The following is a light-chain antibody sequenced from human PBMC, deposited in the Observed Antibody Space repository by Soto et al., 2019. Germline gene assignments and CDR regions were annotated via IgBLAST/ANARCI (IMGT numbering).Light chain of an antibody. CDR1: QSIGSG. J-gene: IGKJ5*01. CDR3: QHHSTWPIT. Sequence: DIQITQPPSTLSASVGDRVTITCRASQSIGSGLACYQQKPGKAPKLLIYDASGFDSGVPSMVSGSGSGTEFTLTISSLEPEDFAIYFCQHHSTWPITFGQGTRLEIK. V-gene: IGKV1-5*01. CDR2: DAS.